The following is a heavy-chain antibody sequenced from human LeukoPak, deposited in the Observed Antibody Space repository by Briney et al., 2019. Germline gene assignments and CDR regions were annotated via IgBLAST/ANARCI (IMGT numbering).Heavy chain of an antibody. Sequence: SVKVSCKASGGTFSSYAISWVRQAPGQGLEWMGGIIPIFGTANYAQKFQGRVTITADESTSTAYMELSSLRSEDTAVYYCARGRTYYDYVWGFYGMDVWGPGTPVTVSS. J-gene: IGHJ6*02. V-gene: IGHV1-69*01. CDR2: IIPIFGTA. CDR1: GGTFSSYA. CDR3: ARGRTYYDYVWGFYGMDV. D-gene: IGHD3-16*01.